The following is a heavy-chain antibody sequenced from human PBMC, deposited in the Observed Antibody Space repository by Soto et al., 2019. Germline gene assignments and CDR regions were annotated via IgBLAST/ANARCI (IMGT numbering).Heavy chain of an antibody. CDR2: IYHRGST. Sequence: SGCSLSRCCNRGWRRLPAEKGLEWIGIIYHRGSTYYNPSLKSRVTISVDTSKNQFSLKLSSATAADTAVYFCARDGADTATLLAFDICGQAPIVT. CDR3: ARDGADTATLLAFDI. V-gene: IGHV4-38-2*02. J-gene: IGHJ3*02. D-gene: IGHD5-18*01. CDR1: GCSLSRCCN.